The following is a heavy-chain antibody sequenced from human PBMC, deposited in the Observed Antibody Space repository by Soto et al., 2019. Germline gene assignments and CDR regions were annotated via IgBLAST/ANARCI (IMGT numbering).Heavy chain of an antibody. Sequence: SVKVSCKASGGTFSSYAISWVRQAPGQGLEWMGRIIPILGIANYAQKFQGRVTITADKSTSTAYMELSSLRSEDTAVYYCARDTAVAPGDYWGQGTLVTVSS. CDR3: ARDTAVAPGDY. CDR1: GGTFSSYA. J-gene: IGHJ4*02. D-gene: IGHD6-19*01. V-gene: IGHV1-69*04. CDR2: IIPILGIA.